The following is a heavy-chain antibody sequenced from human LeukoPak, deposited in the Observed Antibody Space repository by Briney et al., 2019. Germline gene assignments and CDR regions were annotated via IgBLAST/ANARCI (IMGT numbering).Heavy chain of an antibody. CDR3: ARILGYCTNGVCSDNWFDP. V-gene: IGHV1-69*01. CDR1: GGTFSSYA. J-gene: IGHJ5*02. D-gene: IGHD2-8*01. CDR2: IIPIFGTA. Sequence: SVKVSCKASGGTFSSYAISWVRQAPGQGLEWMGGIIPIFGTANYAQKFQGRVTITADESTSTAYMELSSLRSEDTAVYHCARILGYCTNGVCSDNWFDPWGQGTLVTVSS.